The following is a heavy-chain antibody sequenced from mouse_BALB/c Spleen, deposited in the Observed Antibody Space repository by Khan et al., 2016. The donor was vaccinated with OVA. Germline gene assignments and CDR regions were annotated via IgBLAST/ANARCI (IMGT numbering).Heavy chain of an antibody. CDR3: ARTAMIKY. V-gene: IGHV3-1*02. J-gene: IGHJ2*01. CDR2: IRYSGST. Sequence: EVQLQESGPGLVKPSQSLSLTCTVTGYSITSGYGWNWIRQFPGNKLEWMGYIRYSGSTNYNPSLKSRISITRDTSNNQFFLQLKSATKEYTATYYFARTAMIKYWGQGTTLTVSS. CDR1: GYSITSGYG. D-gene: IGHD1-2*01.